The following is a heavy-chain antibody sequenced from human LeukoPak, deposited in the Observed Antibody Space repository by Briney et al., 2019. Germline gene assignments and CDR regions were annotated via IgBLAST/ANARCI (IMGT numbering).Heavy chain of an antibody. Sequence: EASVKVSCKASGYTFTSYGISWVRQAPGQGLEWMGRISAYNGNTNYAQKLQGRLTMTTDTSTSTAYMELRSLRSDDTTVYYCARDGDSYGEDFDCWGQGTLVTVSS. J-gene: IGHJ4*02. D-gene: IGHD5-18*01. V-gene: IGHV1-18*01. CDR2: ISAYNGNT. CDR3: ARDGDSYGEDFDC. CDR1: GYTFTSYG.